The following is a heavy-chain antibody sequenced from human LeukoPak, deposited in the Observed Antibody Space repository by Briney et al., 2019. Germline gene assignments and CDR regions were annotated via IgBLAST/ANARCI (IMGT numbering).Heavy chain of an antibody. CDR3: ARDLSWVTTPPSHWFDP. CDR2: ISSSSSYI. Sequence: GGSLRLSCVASGFTFSSYSMNWVRQAPGKGLEWVSSISSSSSYIYYADSVKGRFTISRDNAKNSLYLQMNSLRAEDTAVYYCARDLSWVTTPPSHWFDPWGQGTLVTVSS. V-gene: IGHV3-21*01. D-gene: IGHD4-11*01. J-gene: IGHJ5*02. CDR1: GFTFSSYS.